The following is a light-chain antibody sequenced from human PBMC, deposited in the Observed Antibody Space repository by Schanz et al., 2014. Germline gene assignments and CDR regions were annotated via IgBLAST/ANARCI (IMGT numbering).Light chain of an antibody. CDR2: DVS. Sequence: QSALTQPASVSGSPGQSITFSCTGTSSDVGGYNYVSWYQQHPGKAPKLMIYDVSIRPSGVSNRFSGSKSGNTASLTISGLLAEDEADYYCSSYRSSNTVVFGGGTQLTVL. J-gene: IGLJ2*01. CDR3: SSYRSSNTVV. CDR1: SSDVGGYNY. V-gene: IGLV2-14*03.